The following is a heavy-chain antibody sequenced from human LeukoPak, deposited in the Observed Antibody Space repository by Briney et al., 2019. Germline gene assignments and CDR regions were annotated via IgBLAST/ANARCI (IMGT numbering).Heavy chain of an antibody. Sequence: GGSLRLSCTASGLSFSSYNMNWVRQTPRKGLEWVSAISGSGSSTYYADSVKGRFTISRDNSKNTLYLQMNSLRAEDSAVYYCAKDLRSGGSCYAHWGQGTLVTVSS. CDR2: ISGSGSST. V-gene: IGHV3-23*01. CDR3: AKDLRSGGSCYAH. J-gene: IGHJ1*01. D-gene: IGHD2-15*01. CDR1: GLSFSSYN.